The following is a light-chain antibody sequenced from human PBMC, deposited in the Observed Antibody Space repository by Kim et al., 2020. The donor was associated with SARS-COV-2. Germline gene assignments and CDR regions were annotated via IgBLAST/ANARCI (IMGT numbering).Light chain of an antibody. J-gene: IGKJ2*01. CDR1: QSINNH. Sequence: SAAVGDRVTITCRASQSINNHLIWYQQKPGKAPKLLIYFASNLQSGVPSRFTGSGSGTYFTLTITSLQPEDFATYYCQQSFGTSKTFGQATKLEI. CDR3: QQSFGTSKT. V-gene: IGKV1-39*01. CDR2: FAS.